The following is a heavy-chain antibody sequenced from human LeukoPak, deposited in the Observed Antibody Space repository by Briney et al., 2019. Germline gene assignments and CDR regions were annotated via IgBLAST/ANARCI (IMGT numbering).Heavy chain of an antibody. D-gene: IGHD6-19*01. J-gene: IGHJ4*02. V-gene: IGHV4-59*01. CDR2: IYYSGST. CDR3: ARAGGNQYSSGWSIGGFDY. CDR1: GGSISGYY. Sequence: SETLSLTCTVSGGSISGYYWSWIRQPPGKGLEWIGHIYYSGSTNYNPSLKSRVTMSVDTSKNQFSLKLSSVTAADTAVCYCARAGGNQYSSGWSIGGFDYWGQGTLVTVSS.